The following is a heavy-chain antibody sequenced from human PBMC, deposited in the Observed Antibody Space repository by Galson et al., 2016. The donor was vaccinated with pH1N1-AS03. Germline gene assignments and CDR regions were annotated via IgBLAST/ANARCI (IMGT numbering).Heavy chain of an antibody. D-gene: IGHD6-13*01. V-gene: IGHV3-30-3*01. CDR3: VRETPFSSTWYPFHH. Sequence: SLRLSCAASGFTFSSYGIHWVRQAPGKGLEWVAFISFDGSNIYYADSVKGRFTISKDRPRNMLYLEMNNLRVEDTAVHYCVRETPFSSTWYPFHHWGQGTLV. CDR2: ISFDGSNI. J-gene: IGHJ1*01. CDR1: GFTFSSYG.